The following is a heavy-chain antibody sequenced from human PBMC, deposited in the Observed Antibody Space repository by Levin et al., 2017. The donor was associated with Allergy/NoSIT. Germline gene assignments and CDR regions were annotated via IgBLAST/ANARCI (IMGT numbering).Heavy chain of an antibody. V-gene: IGHV4-39*07. CDR3: AGAPNSPYYYHYGLDV. D-gene: IGHD2/OR15-2a*01. CDR1: GGSISDDSYY. J-gene: IGHJ6*02. CDR2: IYYDGSA. Sequence: KTSETLSLTCTVSGGSISDDSYYWAWVRQPPGTGLEWLGSIYYDGSAYYNPSLKTRLTISVDTSKNQFSLRVNAVTAADTAVYYCAGAPNSPYYYHYGLDVWGPGTTVTVSS.